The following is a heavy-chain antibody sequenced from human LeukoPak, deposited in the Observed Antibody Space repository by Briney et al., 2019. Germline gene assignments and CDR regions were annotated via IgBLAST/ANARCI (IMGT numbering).Heavy chain of an antibody. CDR2: IYHSGST. CDR1: GYSISSGYY. V-gene: IGHV4-38-2*01. J-gene: IGHJ4*02. CDR3: ATLSGSFDY. Sequence: PSETLSLTCAVSGYSISSGYYWGWIRQPPGKGLEWIGSIYHSGSTYYNPSLKSRVTISVDTSKNQFSLKLSSVTAADTAVYYCATLSGSFDYWGQGTLVTVSS. D-gene: IGHD7-27*01.